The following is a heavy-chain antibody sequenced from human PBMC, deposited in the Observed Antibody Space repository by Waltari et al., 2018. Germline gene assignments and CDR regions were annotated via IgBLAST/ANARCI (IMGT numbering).Heavy chain of an antibody. CDR2: ISGGGQTT. CDR3: AKRLLEPQVGAFDV. J-gene: IGHJ3*01. Sequence: EVQLLQSGGGLVQPGGSLRLSCAASGFTFSSYSMSWFRQAPGKGLEWGAAISGGGQTTLYADSVKGRFSISRDNSKNTLSLQVSSLRAEDSAVYYCAKRLLEPQVGAFDVWGQGTMVTVSS. V-gene: IGHV3-23*01. D-gene: IGHD3-3*01. CDR1: GFTFSSYS.